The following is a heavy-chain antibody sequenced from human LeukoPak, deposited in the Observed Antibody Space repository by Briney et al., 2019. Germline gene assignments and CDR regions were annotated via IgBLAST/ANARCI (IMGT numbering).Heavy chain of an antibody. CDR2: IIPIFGIA. J-gene: IGHJ4*02. CDR1: GGTFSSYA. Sequence: ASVKASCKASGGTFSSYAISWVRQAPGQGLEWMGRIIPIFGIANYAQKFQGRVTITADKSTSTAYMELSSLRSEDTAVYYCAGSHYYDSSGLSYWGQGTLVTVSS. V-gene: IGHV1-69*04. D-gene: IGHD3-22*01. CDR3: AGSHYYDSSGLSY.